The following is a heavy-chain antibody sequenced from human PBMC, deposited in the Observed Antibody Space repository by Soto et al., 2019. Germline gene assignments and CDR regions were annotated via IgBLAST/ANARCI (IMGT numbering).Heavy chain of an antibody. CDR2: ISSSGSTI. CDR1: GFTFSSYE. J-gene: IGHJ4*02. V-gene: IGHV3-48*03. D-gene: IGHD3-22*01. CDR3: ARREDYYDSSGYYSIFDY. Sequence: VQLVESGGGLVKPGGSLRLSCAASGFTFSSYEMNWVRQAPGKGLEWVSYISSSGSTIYYADSVKGRFTISRDNAKNSLYLQMNSLRAEDTAVYYCARREDYYDSSGYYSIFDYWGQGTLVTVSS.